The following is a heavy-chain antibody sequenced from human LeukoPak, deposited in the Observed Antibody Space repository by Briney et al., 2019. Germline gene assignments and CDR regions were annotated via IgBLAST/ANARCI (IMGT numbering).Heavy chain of an antibody. D-gene: IGHD3-10*01. J-gene: IGHJ6*03. CDR1: GFTFSSYG. Sequence: AGGSLRLSCAASGFTFSSYGMHWVRQAPGKGLEWVAFIRYDGSNKYYADSVKGRFTISRDNSKNTLCLQMNSLRAEDTAVYYCAKDLGVRGVIITYYYYMDVWGKGTTVTISS. V-gene: IGHV3-30*02. CDR3: AKDLGVRGVIITYYYYMDV. CDR2: IRYDGSNK.